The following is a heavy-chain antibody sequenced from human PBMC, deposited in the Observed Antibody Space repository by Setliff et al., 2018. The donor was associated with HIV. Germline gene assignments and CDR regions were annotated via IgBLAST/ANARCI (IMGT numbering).Heavy chain of an antibody. CDR1: GASISSPIYY. D-gene: IGHD3-10*01. CDR3: AAAEGQGLTMLRGVPAPILYYFDY. V-gene: IGHV4-39*01. Sequence: PSETLSLTCSVSGASISSPIYYWGWIRQAPGKGLEWIGNIYYNGNTNYKPSLERRLTISVDTSKNQFSLSLSSVTATDTALYFCAAAEGQGLTMLRGVPAPILYYFDYWGQGILVTVSS. J-gene: IGHJ4*02. CDR2: IYYNGNT.